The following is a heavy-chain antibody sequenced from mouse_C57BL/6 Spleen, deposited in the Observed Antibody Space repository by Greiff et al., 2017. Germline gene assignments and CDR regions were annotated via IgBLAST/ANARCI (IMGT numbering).Heavy chain of an antibody. Sequence: VKLQQSGPGLVAPSQSLSITCTVSGFSLTSYGVHWVRQPPGKGLEWLVVIWSDGSTTYNSAPKSRLSISKDNSKSQVFLKMNSIQADDTAKYCCARHERLLHAMDYWGQGTSVTVSS. CDR3: ARHERLLHAMDY. D-gene: IGHD2-3*01. CDR2: IWSDGST. J-gene: IGHJ4*01. V-gene: IGHV2-6-1*01. CDR1: GFSLTSYG.